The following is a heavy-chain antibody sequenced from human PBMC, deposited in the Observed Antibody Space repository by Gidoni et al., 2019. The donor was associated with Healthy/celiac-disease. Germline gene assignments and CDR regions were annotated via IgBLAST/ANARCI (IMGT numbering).Heavy chain of an antibody. CDR2: ISSSSSYI. CDR3: ARAGGGYSGYDSRNAFDI. D-gene: IGHD5-12*01. CDR1: GFTFRSYS. V-gene: IGHV3-21*01. J-gene: IGHJ3*02. Sequence: EVQLVESGGGLVKPWGSLRLSCAASGFTFRSYSMNWVRQAPGKGLEWVSSISSSSSYIYYADSVKGRFTISRDNAKNSLYLQMNSLRAEDTAVYYCARAGGGYSGYDSRNAFDIWGQGTMVTVSS.